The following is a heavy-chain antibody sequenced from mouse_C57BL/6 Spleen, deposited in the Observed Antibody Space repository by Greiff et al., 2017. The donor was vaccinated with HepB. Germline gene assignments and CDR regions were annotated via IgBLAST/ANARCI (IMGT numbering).Heavy chain of an antibody. V-gene: IGHV5-12*01. Sequence: DVQGVESGGGLVQPGGSLKLSCAASGFTFSDYYMYWVRQTPEKRLEWVAYISNGGGSTYYPDTVKGRFTISRDNAKNTLYLQMSRLKSEDTAMYYCARSGVPYYFDYWGQGTTLTVSS. CDR1: GFTFSDYY. J-gene: IGHJ2*01. CDR2: ISNGGGST. CDR3: ARSGVPYYFDY.